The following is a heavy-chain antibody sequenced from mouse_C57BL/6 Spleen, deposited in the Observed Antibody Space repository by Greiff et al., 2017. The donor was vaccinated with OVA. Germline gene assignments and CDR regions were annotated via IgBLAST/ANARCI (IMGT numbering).Heavy chain of an antibody. CDR1: GYTFTDYY. CDR3: ARDWDRYFDV. J-gene: IGHJ1*03. Sequence: LEESGAELVRPGASVKLSCKASGYTFTDYYINWVKQRPGQGLEWIARIYPGSGNTYYNEKFKGKATLTAEKSSSTAYMQLSSLTSEDSAVYFCARDWDRYFDVWGTGTTVTVSS. D-gene: IGHD4-1*01. CDR2: IYPGSGNT. V-gene: IGHV1-76*01.